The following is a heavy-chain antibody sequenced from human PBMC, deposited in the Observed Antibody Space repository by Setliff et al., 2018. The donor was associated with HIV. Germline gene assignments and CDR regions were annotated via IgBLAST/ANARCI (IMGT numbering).Heavy chain of an antibody. J-gene: IGHJ4*02. CDR1: GFTFSSYS. CDR2: ISSSSSTI. CDR3: ARGRVEPLQLWPRFDY. D-gene: IGHD5-18*01. Sequence: PVGSLRLSCAASGFTFSSYSMNWVRQAPGKGLEWVSYISSSSSTIYYADSVKGRFTISRDNAKNSLYLQMNSLRAEDTAVYYCARGRVEPLQLWPRFDYWGQGTLVTVSS. V-gene: IGHV3-48*01.